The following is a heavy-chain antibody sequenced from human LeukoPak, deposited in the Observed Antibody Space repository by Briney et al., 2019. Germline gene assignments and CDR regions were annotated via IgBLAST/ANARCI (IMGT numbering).Heavy chain of an antibody. V-gene: IGHV1-8*03. J-gene: IGHJ4*02. CDR1: GYTFTSYD. CDR2: MNPNSGNT. CDR3: TREDSSALQDY. D-gene: IGHD3-22*01. Sequence: ASLKVSCKASGYTFTSYDINWVRQATGQGLEWMGWMNPNSGNTGYAQKFQGRVTITRNTSISTAYMELSSLRSEDTAVYYCTREDSSALQDYWGQGTLVTVSS.